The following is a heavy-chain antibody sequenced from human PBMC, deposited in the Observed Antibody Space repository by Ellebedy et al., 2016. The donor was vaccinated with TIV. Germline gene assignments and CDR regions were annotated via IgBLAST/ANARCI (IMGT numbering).Heavy chain of an antibody. D-gene: IGHD5-12*01. CDR2: TNEDGSEK. CDR1: GFPFSSFW. J-gene: IGHJ4*02. Sequence: PGGSLRLSCAASGFPFSSFWMSWVRQAPGKGLEWVANTNEDGSEKYYVDSVRGRFTISRDNAKNSLYLQMNSLRAEDTAVYYCARDRGYDTFDYWGQGILVTVSS. CDR3: ARDRGYDTFDY. V-gene: IGHV3-7*01.